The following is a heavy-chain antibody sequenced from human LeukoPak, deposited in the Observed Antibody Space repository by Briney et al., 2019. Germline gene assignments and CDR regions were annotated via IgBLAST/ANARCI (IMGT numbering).Heavy chain of an antibody. J-gene: IGHJ4*02. CDR2: ISGSGGST. CDR3: AKVTPRDYYDSSGYYFPFDY. D-gene: IGHD3-22*01. V-gene: IGHV3-23*01. CDR1: GFTFSNYA. Sequence: GGSLRLSCAASGFTFSNYAMSWVRQAPGKGLEWVSVISGSGGSTYYADSVKGRFTISRDNSKNTLYLQMNSLRAEDTAVYYCAKVTPRDYYDSSGYYFPFDYWGQGTLVTVSS.